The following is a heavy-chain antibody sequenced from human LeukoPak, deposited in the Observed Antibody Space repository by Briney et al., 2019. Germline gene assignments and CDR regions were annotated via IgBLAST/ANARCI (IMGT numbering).Heavy chain of an antibody. CDR2: INPNSGGT. CDR3: ARVSGGLIAAAGRNFDY. V-gene: IGHV1-2*02. D-gene: IGHD6-13*01. CDR1: GYDFTGYY. J-gene: IGHJ4*02. Sequence: ASVKVSCKASGYDFTGYYMHWVRQAPGQGLEWMGWINPNSGGTNYAQKFQGRVTMTRDTSISTAYMELSRLRSDDTAVYYCARVSGGLIAAAGRNFDYWGQGTLVTVSS.